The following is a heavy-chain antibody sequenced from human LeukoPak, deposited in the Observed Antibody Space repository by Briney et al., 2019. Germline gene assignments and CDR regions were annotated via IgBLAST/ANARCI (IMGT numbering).Heavy chain of an antibody. J-gene: IGHJ6*03. CDR3: ARGSVIYYYYYYMDV. CDR1: GFTFSSYS. Sequence: GGSLRLSCAASGFTFSSYSMNWVRQAPGKGLEWVSSISSSSSYIYYADSVKGRFTISRDNAKNSLYLQMNGLRAEDTAVYYCARGSVIYYYYYYMDVWGKGTTVTVSS. V-gene: IGHV3-21*01. CDR2: ISSSSSYI. D-gene: IGHD3-22*01.